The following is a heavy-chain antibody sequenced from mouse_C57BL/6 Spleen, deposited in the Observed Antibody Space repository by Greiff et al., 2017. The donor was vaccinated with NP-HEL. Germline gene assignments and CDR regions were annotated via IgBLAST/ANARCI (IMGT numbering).Heavy chain of an antibody. CDR3: ARYDYSGIYFDY. V-gene: IGHV7-3*01. J-gene: IGHJ2*01. CDR2: IRNKANGYTT. Sequence: EVKLMESGGGLVQPGGSLSLSCAASGFTFTDYYMSWVRQPPGKALEWLGFIRNKANGYTTEYSASVKGRFTISRDNSQSILYLQMNALRAEDSSTYYFARYDYSGIYFDYWGQGTTLTVSS. D-gene: IGHD1-2*01. CDR1: GFTFTDYY.